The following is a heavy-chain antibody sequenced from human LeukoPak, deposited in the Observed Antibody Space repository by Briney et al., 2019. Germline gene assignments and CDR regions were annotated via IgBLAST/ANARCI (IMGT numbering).Heavy chain of an antibody. J-gene: IGHJ4*02. V-gene: IGHV4-59*06. CDR3: ARDGLYSSSSHLVY. CDR1: GGSISSYF. Sequence: SETLSLTCTVSGGSISSYFWNWIRQHPGKGLEWIGYIFYSGSTYYNPSLESRATISVDTSKNQFSLKLSSVTAADTAVYFCARDGLYSSSSHLVYWGQGTLVTVSS. CDR2: IFYSGST. D-gene: IGHD6-6*01.